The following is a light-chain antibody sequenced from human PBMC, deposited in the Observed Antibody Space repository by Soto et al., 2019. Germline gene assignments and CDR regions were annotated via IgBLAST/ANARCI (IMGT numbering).Light chain of an antibody. CDR2: SAS. CDR3: QQTSYTPA. Sequence: DIQMTQSPSSLSASIGDRVTISCRASQSVSRNLNWYQRKPGEPPKLLIYSASSLLAGVPSRFSGSGSGTDFTLAISGLQPEDFATYDCQQTSYTPAFGPGTKVDLK. CDR1: QSVSRN. V-gene: IGKV1-39*01. J-gene: IGKJ3*01.